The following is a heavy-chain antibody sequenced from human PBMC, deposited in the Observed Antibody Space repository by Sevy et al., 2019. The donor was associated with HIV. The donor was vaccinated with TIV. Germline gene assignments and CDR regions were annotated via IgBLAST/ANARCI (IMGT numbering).Heavy chain of an antibody. J-gene: IGHJ6*02. V-gene: IGHV3-23*01. CDR3: AKTINSGGGVVPAANYYYYGLDV. D-gene: IGHD2-2*01. CDR1: GFTFSGYA. Sequence: GGSLRLSCAASGFTFSGYAMNWVRQAPGKGLEWVSAINGKGRSTHYAESVEGRFTISRDNSKNTLYLQMNSLRAEDTAVYYCAKTINSGGGVVPAANYYYYGLDVWGQGTTVTVSS. CDR2: INGKGRST.